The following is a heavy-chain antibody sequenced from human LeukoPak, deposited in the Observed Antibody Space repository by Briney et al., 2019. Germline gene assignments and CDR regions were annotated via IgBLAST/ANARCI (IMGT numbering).Heavy chain of an antibody. J-gene: IGHJ4*02. D-gene: IGHD3-10*01. V-gene: IGHV4-34*01. CDR2: INHSGST. Sequence: PSETLPLTCAVYGGSFSGYYWSWIRQPPGKGLEWIGEINHSGSTNYNPSLKSRVTISVDTSKNQFSLKLSSVTAADTAVYYCARDKRYYYGSTSIKTLDYWGQGTLVTVSS. CDR1: GGSFSGYY. CDR3: ARDKRYYYGSTSIKTLDY.